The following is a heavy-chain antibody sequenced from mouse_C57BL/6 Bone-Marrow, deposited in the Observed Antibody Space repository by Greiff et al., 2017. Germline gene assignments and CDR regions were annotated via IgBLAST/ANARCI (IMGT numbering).Heavy chain of an antibody. Sequence: EVQRVESGGGLVKPGGSLKLSCAASGFTFSSYAMSWVRQTPEKRLEWVATISDGGSYTYYPDNVKGRFTISRDNAKNNLYLQMSHLKSEDTAMYYCARDDVVSHFDDWGQGTTLTVSS. CDR2: ISDGGSYT. CDR1: GFTFSSYA. D-gene: IGHD1-1*01. J-gene: IGHJ2*01. V-gene: IGHV5-4*01. CDR3: ARDDVVSHFDD.